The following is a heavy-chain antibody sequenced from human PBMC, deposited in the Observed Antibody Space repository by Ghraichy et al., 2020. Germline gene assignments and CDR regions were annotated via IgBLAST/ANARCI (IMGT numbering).Heavy chain of an antibody. J-gene: IGHJ4*02. CDR3: ARGSERWLRVYFDY. CDR1: GGSFSGYY. Sequence: SETLSLTCAVYGGSFSGYYWSWIRQPPGKGLEWIGEINHSGSTNYNPSLKSRVTISVDTSKNQFSLKLSSVTAPDTAVYYCARGSERWLRVYFDYWGQGTLVTVSS. D-gene: IGHD5-24*01. V-gene: IGHV4-34*01. CDR2: INHSGST.